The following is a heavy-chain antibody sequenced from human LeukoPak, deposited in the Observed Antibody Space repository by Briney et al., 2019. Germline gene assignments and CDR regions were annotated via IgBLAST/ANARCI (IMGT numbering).Heavy chain of an antibody. J-gene: IGHJ4*02. D-gene: IGHD3-9*01. Sequence: SGPTLVKPTPTLTLTCTFSGFSFSTSGVGVGWIRQPPGKALEWLAVIYWDEDKRYRPSLKSRLTITKDTSKNQVVLTMTNMDPVDTATYYCARSPYYDILTGSRGTFDYWGRGILVTVSS. V-gene: IGHV2-5*02. CDR1: GFSFSTSGVG. CDR3: ARSPYYDILTGSRGTFDY. CDR2: IYWDEDK.